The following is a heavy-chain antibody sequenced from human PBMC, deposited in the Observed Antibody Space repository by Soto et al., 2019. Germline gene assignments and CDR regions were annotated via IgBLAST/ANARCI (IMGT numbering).Heavy chain of an antibody. Sequence: TVSGGSISSGGYYWSWIRQHPGKGLEWIGYIYYSGSTYYNPSLKSRVTISVDTSKNQFSLKLSSVTAADTAVYYCARVAYYYDSSGYCRGYYYYGMDVWGQGTTVTVSS. J-gene: IGHJ6*02. CDR1: GGSISSGGYY. CDR2: IYYSGST. V-gene: IGHV4-31*03. CDR3: ARVAYYYDSSGYCRGYYYYGMDV. D-gene: IGHD3-22*01.